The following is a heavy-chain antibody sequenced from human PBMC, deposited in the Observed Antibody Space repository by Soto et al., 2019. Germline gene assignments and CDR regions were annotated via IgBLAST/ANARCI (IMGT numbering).Heavy chain of an antibody. Sequence: SVKVSCKASGATFNSYAISWVRQAPGQGLEWMGGIIPIFGTAKYAQKFQGRVTITADESTSTAYMELSSLRSEDTAVYYCARPMRYYYDSSGQSAWFDPWGQGTLVTVSS. J-gene: IGHJ5*02. D-gene: IGHD3-22*01. V-gene: IGHV1-69*13. CDR3: ARPMRYYYDSSGQSAWFDP. CDR2: IIPIFGTA. CDR1: GATFNSYA.